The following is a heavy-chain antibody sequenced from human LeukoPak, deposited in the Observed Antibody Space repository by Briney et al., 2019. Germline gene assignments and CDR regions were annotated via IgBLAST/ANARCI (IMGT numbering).Heavy chain of an antibody. J-gene: IGHJ4*02. Sequence: GGSLRLSCAASGFTVSSNYMSWVRQAPGKGLEWVAVIYSGGSTYYADSVKGRFTISRDNSKNTLYLQMNSLRAEDTAVYYDARRGGFGLYSDYWGQGTLVTVSS. CDR2: IYSGGST. V-gene: IGHV3-53*01. D-gene: IGHD3-10*01. CDR1: GFTVSSNY. CDR3: ARRGGFGLYSDY.